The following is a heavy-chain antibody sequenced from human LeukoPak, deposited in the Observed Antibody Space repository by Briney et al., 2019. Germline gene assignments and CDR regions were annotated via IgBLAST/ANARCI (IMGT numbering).Heavy chain of an antibody. CDR1: GYTFTGYY. Sequence: ASVKVSCKASGYTFTGYYMHWVRQAPGQGLEWMGWINPNSGGTNYAQKFQGRVTMTRDTSISTAYMELSRLRSDDTAVYYCARDDSVAGTLNYWGQRTLVTVSS. CDR3: ARDDSVAGTLNY. V-gene: IGHV1-2*02. D-gene: IGHD6-19*01. CDR2: INPNSGGT. J-gene: IGHJ4*02.